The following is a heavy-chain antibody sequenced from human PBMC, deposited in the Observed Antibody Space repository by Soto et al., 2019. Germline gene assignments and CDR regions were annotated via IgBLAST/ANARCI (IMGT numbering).Heavy chain of an antibody. J-gene: IGHJ6*02. V-gene: IGHV3-74*01. CDR2: INSDGSST. D-gene: IGHD2-2*02. CDR1: GFTSSSYW. CDR3: AREKDTDYYYYGMDV. Sequence: GGSLRLSCAASGFTSSSYWMHWVRQAPGKGLVWVSRINSDGSSTSYADSVKGRFTISRDNAKNTLYLQMNSLRAEDTAVYYCAREKDTDYYYYGMDVWGQGTTVTVSS.